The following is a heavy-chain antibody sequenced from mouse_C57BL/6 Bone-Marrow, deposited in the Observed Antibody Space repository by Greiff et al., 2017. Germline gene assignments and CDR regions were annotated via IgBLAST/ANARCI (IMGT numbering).Heavy chain of an antibody. CDR2: IDPSDSYT. J-gene: IGHJ2*01. CDR1: GYTFTSYW. CDR3: ARESSWDYFDY. V-gene: IGHV1-69*01. Sequence: QVQLQQPGAELVMPGASVKLSCKASGYTFTSYWMHWVKQRPGQGLEWIGEIDPSDSYTNYNQKFKGKSTLTVDKSSSTADMRLSSLTSEDSAVYYCARESSWDYFDYWGKGTTLTVSS. D-gene: IGHD3-1*01.